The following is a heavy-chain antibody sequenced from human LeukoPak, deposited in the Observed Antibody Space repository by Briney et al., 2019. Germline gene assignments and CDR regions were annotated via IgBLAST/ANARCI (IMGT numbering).Heavy chain of an antibody. Sequence: GASVTVSCKASGYIFTGYYMHWVRQAPGQGLEWMGWINPNSGGTNYAQKFQGRVTMTRDTSISTAYMEPSRLRSDDMAVYYCASTGFRSSWNYWGQGTLVTVSS. CDR2: INPNSGGT. CDR3: ASTGFRSSWNY. CDR1: GYIFTGYY. V-gene: IGHV1-2*02. J-gene: IGHJ4*02. D-gene: IGHD6-13*01.